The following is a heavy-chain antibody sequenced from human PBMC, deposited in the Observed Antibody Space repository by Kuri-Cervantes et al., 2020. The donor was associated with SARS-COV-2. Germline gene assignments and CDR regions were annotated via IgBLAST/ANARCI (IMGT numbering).Heavy chain of an antibody. V-gene: IGHV3-72*01. D-gene: IGHD3-22*01. CDR3: ARDIPKITLILIAIFKESYAMGV. CDR1: GFTFSSYA. J-gene: IGHJ6*02. CDR2: TRNKANSYTT. Sequence: GESLKISCAASGFTFSSYAMHWVRQAPGKGLEWVGRTRNKANSYTTEYAASVKGRFTISRDDSKNSLYLQMNSLRPEDTAVYYCARDIPKITLILIAIFKESYAMGVWGQGTTVTVSS.